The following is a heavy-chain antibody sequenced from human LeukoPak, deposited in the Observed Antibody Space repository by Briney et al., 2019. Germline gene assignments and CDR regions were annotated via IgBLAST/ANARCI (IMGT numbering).Heavy chain of an antibody. CDR3: AREVGGIRSIDY. Sequence: SETLSLTCTVSGGSISSSGYYWGWIRQPPGKGLEWIGSIYYSGSTYYNPSLKSRVTISVDTSKNQFSLRLRSVTAADTAVFYCAREVGGIRSIDYWGQGTLVTVSS. CDR1: GGSISSSGYY. V-gene: IGHV4-39*02. J-gene: IGHJ4*02. D-gene: IGHD1-26*01. CDR2: IYYSGST.